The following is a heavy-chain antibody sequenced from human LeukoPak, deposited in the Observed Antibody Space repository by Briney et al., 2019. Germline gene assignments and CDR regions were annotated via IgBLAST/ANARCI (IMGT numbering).Heavy chain of an antibody. Sequence: PSQTLSLTCTVSGGSISSGDYYWNWIRQSPGRGLEWIGYIDYSGNTYYNPSLRSRVTISVNTSNNQFSLKLTSVTAADTAVYYCARGFRRTYYYDSSGYYYFDYWGQGTLVTVSS. CDR1: GGSISSGDYY. J-gene: IGHJ4*02. CDR3: ARGFRRTYYYDSSGYYYFDY. CDR2: IDYSGNT. V-gene: IGHV4-30-4*08. D-gene: IGHD3-22*01.